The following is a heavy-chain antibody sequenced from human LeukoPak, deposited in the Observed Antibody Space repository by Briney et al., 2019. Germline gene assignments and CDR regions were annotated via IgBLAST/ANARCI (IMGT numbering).Heavy chain of an antibody. D-gene: IGHD1-26*01. CDR1: GGSISSYY. J-gene: IGHJ6*02. V-gene: IGHV4-59*01. Sequence: SETLSLTCTVSGGSISSYYWSWIRQPPGKGLEWIGYIYNSGSTNYNPSLKSRVTISVDTSKNQFSLKLSSVTAADTAVYYCARVPSGSYFPYYYYYGMDVWGQGTTVTVSS. CDR3: ARVPSGSYFPYYYYYGMDV. CDR2: IYNSGST.